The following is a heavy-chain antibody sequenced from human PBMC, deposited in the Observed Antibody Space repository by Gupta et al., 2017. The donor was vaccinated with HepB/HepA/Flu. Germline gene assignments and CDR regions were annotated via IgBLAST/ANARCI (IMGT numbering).Heavy chain of an antibody. Sequence: ETLSLTCTVSGGSISSYYWSWIRQPPGKGLEWIGYIYYSGSTNYNPSLKSRVTISVDTSKNQFSLKLSSVTAADTAVYYCARGSGVVAAPTSGGSPFYYYYGMDVWGQGTTVTVSS. V-gene: IGHV4-59*01. CDR2: IYYSGST. J-gene: IGHJ6*02. CDR3: ARGSGVVAAPTSGGSPFYYYYGMDV. D-gene: IGHD2-15*01. CDR1: GGSISSYY.